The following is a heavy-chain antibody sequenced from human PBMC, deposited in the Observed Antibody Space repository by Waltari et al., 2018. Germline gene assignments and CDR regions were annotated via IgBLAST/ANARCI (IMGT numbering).Heavy chain of an antibody. V-gene: IGHV3-15*01. CDR3: LFVDTALIIPDVFDL. CDR2: IKSTVDGVTT. CDR1: GFPFSKAW. J-gene: IGHJ3*01. Sequence: VQLVESGGGLVKPGGSLRLSCSASGFPFSKAWMNWMRQAPGKGLEWVGRIKSTVDGVTTDYAAPVQGRFTISRDDSKNTLYLQMSSLRTEDTAVYYCLFVDTALIIPDVFDLWGQGTLVTVSS. D-gene: IGHD5-18*01.